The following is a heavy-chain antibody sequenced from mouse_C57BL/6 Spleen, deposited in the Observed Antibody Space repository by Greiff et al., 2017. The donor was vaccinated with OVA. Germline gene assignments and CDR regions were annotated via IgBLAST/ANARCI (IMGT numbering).Heavy chain of an antibody. CDR1: GYSITSGYY. D-gene: IGHD1-1*01. CDR3: ARDDYGSSPYDV. CDR2: ISYDGSN. Sequence: EVQLQESGPGLVKPSQSLSLTCSVTGYSITSGYYWNWIRQFPGNKLEWMGYISYDGSNNYNPSLKNRISITRDTSKNQFFLKLNSVTTEDTATYYCARDDYGSSPYDVWGTGTTVTVSS. V-gene: IGHV3-6*01. J-gene: IGHJ1*03.